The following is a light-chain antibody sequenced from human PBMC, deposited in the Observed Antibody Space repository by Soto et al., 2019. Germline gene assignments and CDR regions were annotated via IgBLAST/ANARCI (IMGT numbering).Light chain of an antibody. V-gene: IGKV3-15*01. J-gene: IGKJ5*01. CDR3: QQYNNWPPIT. Sequence: EIVMTQSPATLSVSPGERATLCCRAGQNIHTNLAWYQQKPGQAPRLLIYVASTRATGIPARFSGSGSGTEFTLTISSLQSEDFAVYYCQQYNNWPPITFGQGTRLEI. CDR1: QNIHTN. CDR2: VAS.